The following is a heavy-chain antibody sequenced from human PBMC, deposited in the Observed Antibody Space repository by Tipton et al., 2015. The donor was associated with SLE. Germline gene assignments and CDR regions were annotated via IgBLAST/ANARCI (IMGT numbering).Heavy chain of an antibody. CDR3: ARVGWELKDYYYMDV. J-gene: IGHJ6*03. CDR2: IDYRGST. CDR1: GGSISSSSYY. V-gene: IGHV4-39*07. D-gene: IGHD1-26*01. Sequence: TLSLTCTVSGGSISSSSYYWGWIRQPPGKGLEWIGSIDYRGSTYTNPSPKSRVTISVDTSKNQFSLKLSPVTAADTAVYYCARVGWELKDYYYMDVWGKGTTVTVSS.